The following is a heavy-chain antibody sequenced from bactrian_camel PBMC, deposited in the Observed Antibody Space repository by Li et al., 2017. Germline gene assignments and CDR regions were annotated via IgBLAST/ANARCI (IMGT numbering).Heavy chain of an antibody. J-gene: IGHJ4*01. CDR3: ATDPETSYTNWDTVYSY. D-gene: IGHD2*01. CDR2: IANDGTT. Sequence: TYNTYTMGWYRQAPGKERELVSSIANDGTTYYADSVKGRFTISQDNAKNTLYLQMNSLRSADTALYYCATDPETSYTNWDTVYSYWGQGTQVTVS. CDR1: TYNTYT. V-gene: IGHV3S57*01.